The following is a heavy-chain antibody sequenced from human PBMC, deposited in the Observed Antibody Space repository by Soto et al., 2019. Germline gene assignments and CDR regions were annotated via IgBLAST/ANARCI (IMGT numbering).Heavy chain of an antibody. Sequence: GGSLRLSCAVSGFTFSSYSMNWVRQAPGKGLEWVSYISSSSSSIYYADSVKGRFTISRDNAKNSVYLQMNSLRAEDTAVYYCARDLFRFDPWGQGTLVTVSS. J-gene: IGHJ5*02. D-gene: IGHD3-10*02. CDR2: ISSSSSSI. V-gene: IGHV3-48*01. CDR1: GFTFSSYS. CDR3: ARDLFRFDP.